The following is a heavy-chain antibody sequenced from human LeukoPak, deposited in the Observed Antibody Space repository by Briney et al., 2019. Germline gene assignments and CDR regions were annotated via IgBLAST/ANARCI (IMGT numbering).Heavy chain of an antibody. Sequence: TGGSLRLSCAASGFTFSSYEMNWVRQAPGKGLDWVSYISSSGSTIYYADSVKGRFTISRDNAKNSLYLQMNSLRAEDTAVYYCARVSNDYGDLDVYDIWGQGTMVTVSS. CDR1: GFTFSSYE. J-gene: IGHJ3*02. D-gene: IGHD4-17*01. V-gene: IGHV3-48*03. CDR3: ARVSNDYGDLDVYDI. CDR2: ISSSGSTI.